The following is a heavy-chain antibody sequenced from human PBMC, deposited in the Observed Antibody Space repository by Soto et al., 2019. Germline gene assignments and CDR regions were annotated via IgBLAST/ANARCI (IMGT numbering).Heavy chain of an antibody. J-gene: IGHJ6*02. CDR1: GYTFSAFD. CDR2: INAKSGDT. CDR3: ARGNPFYYAGFDV. D-gene: IGHD3-22*01. Sequence: ASLKVSCKNSGYTFSAFDINWLRQVSGQGPEWMGWINAKSGDTFFPQRFRGTFNMTWDTSLSTAYMEVGSLTSHDTATYYCARGNPFYYAGFDVWGQGTTVTVSS. V-gene: IGHV1-8*01.